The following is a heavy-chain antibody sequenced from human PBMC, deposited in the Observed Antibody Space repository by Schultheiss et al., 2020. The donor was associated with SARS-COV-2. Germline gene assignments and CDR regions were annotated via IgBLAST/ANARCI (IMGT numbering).Heavy chain of an antibody. J-gene: IGHJ4*02. CDR2: MNPNSGNT. CDR1: GYTFTSYD. CDR3: ARDAPWYYYDSSGYYYGY. D-gene: IGHD3-22*01. Sequence: ASVKVSCKASGYTFTSYDINWVRQATGQGLEWMGWMNPNSGNTGYAQKFQGRVTMTRNTSISTAYMELRSLRSDDTAVYYCARDAPWYYYDSSGYYYGYWGQGTLVTVSS. V-gene: IGHV1-8*01.